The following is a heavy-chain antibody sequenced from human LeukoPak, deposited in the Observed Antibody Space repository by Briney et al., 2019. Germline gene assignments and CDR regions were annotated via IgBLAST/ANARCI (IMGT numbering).Heavy chain of an antibody. Sequence: PGGSLRLSCAASGFTLDDYAMHWVRQAPGKGLEWVSGISWNSGSIGYADSVKGRFTISRDNAKNSLYLQMNSLRAEDMALYYCAKDIAARPSHFDYWGQGTLVTVSS. CDR3: AKDIAARPSHFDY. CDR1: GFTLDDYA. V-gene: IGHV3-9*03. CDR2: ISWNSGSI. D-gene: IGHD6-6*01. J-gene: IGHJ4*02.